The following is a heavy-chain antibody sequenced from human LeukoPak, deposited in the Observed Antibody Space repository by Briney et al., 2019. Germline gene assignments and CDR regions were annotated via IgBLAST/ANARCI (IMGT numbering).Heavy chain of an antibody. CDR2: INPNSGGT. D-gene: IGHD3-22*01. J-gene: IGHJ3*02. V-gene: IGHV1-2*06. Sequence: ASVKVSCKASGYTFTGYYMHWVRQAPGQGLEWMGRINPNSGGTNYAQKFQGRVTMTRDTSISTAYMELSRLRSDDTAVYYCANFHYDSSGYYWSRVSQLSDAFDIWGQGTMVTVSS. CDR3: ANFHYDSSGYYWSRVSQLSDAFDI. CDR1: GYTFTGYY.